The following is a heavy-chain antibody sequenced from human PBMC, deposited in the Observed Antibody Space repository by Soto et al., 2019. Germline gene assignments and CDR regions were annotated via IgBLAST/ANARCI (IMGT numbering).Heavy chain of an antibody. CDR2: ISYDGSNK. D-gene: IGHD3-3*01. Sequence: GESLKISCAASGFTFSSYGMHWVRQAPGKGLEWVAVISYDGSNKYYADSVKGRFTISRDNSKNTLYLQMNSLRAEDTAVYYCANQYYDFWSGISPPWFDPWGQGTLVTVSS. CDR3: ANQYYDFWSGISPPWFDP. J-gene: IGHJ5*02. V-gene: IGHV3-30*18. CDR1: GFTFSSYG.